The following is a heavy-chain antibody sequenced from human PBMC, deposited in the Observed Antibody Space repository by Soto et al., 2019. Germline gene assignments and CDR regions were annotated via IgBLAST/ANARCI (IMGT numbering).Heavy chain of an antibody. J-gene: IGHJ4*02. CDR3: ARSIAEYYYDSSASSDY. CDR1: GGSIISGDNY. Sequence: SETLSLTCTVSGGSIISGDNYWSWIRQPPGKGLEWIGYIYDSGSTYYNPSLKSRVTISLDTSKNQFSLKLSSVTAADTAVYYCARSIAEYYYDSSASSDYWGQGTLVTVSS. V-gene: IGHV4-30-4*01. D-gene: IGHD3-22*01. CDR2: IYDSGST.